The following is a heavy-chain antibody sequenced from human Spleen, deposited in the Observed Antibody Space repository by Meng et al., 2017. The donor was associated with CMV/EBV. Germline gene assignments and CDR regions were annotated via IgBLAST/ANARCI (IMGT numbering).Heavy chain of an antibody. J-gene: IGHJ6*02. Sequence: SETLSLTCTVSGGSISSYYWSWIRQPPGKGLEWIGYIYYSGSTNYNPSLKSRVTISVDTSKNQFSLKLSSVTAADTAVYYCARVGPAATYYYYGMDVWGQGTLVTVSS. D-gene: IGHD2-2*01. CDR2: IYYSGST. CDR1: GGSISSYY. V-gene: IGHV4-59*01. CDR3: ARVGPAATYYYYGMDV.